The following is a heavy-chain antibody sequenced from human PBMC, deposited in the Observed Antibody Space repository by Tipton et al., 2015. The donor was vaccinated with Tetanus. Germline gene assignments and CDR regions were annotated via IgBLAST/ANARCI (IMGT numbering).Heavy chain of an antibody. Sequence: SLRLSCAASGFSFSNYGIHWVRQAPGKGLEWVAVISYDGSTKYYGDSVKGRFTISRDNAKNSLFLQMNSLRAEDTAVYYCAKDHFRDAFDIWGQGTMVTVSS. CDR1: GFSFSNYG. CDR3: AKDHFRDAFDI. V-gene: IGHV3-30*18. CDR2: ISYDGSTK. J-gene: IGHJ3*02. D-gene: IGHD3-3*02.